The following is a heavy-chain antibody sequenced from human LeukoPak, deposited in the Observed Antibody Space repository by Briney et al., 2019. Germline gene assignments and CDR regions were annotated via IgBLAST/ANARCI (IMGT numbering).Heavy chain of an antibody. CDR3: ARVYNDNSGSYKRPFDY. CDR1: GFTFSSYA. J-gene: IGHJ4*02. V-gene: IGHV3-30-3*01. CDR2: ISYDGSNK. Sequence: GGSLRLSCAASGFTFSSYAMHWVRQAPGKGLEWVAVISYDGSNKYYADSVKGRFTISRDNSKNTLYLQMNSLRVEDTAVYYCARVYNDNSGSYKRPFDYWGQGILVTVSS. D-gene: IGHD3-22*01.